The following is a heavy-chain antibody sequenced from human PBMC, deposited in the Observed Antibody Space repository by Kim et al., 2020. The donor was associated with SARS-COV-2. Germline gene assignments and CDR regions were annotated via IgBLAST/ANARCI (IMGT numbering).Heavy chain of an antibody. Sequence: NTAVPQKIQGRVTIPRDTSASTAFMELTSLRSEDTAIYYCARGSGWAFDYWCQGTLVTVAS. CDR3: ARGSGWAFDY. J-gene: IGHJ4*02. CDR2: NT. D-gene: IGHD6-19*01. V-gene: IGHV1-3*01.